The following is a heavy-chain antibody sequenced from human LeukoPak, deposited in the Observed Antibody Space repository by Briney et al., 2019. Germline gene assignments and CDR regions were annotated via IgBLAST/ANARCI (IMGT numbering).Heavy chain of an antibody. CDR3: ARVRYCSSTTCRGAFDI. J-gene: IGHJ3*02. D-gene: IGHD2-2*01. CDR2: TRNKANSYTT. CDR1: GFTLSDHY. Sequence: PGGSLRLSCAASGFTLSDHYMDWVRQAPGKGLEWVGRTRNKANSYTTEYAASVKDRFTTSRDDSEKSLYLQMNSLKTEDTAVYYCARVRYCSSTTCRGAFDIWGQGTMVTVSS. V-gene: IGHV3-72*01.